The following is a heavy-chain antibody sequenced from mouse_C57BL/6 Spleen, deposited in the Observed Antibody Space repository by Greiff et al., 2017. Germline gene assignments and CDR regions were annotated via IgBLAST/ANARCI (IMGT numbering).Heavy chain of an antibody. Sequence: QVQLQQPGAELVKPGASVKLSCKASGYTFTSYWMQWVKQRPGQGLEWIGEIDPSDSYTNYNQKFKGKATLTVDTSSSTAYMQLRSLTSEDSAVYYCARRGYVHVWGTGTTVTVSS. D-gene: IGHD2-2*01. V-gene: IGHV1-50*01. CDR3: ARRGYVHV. CDR1: GYTFTSYW. CDR2: IDPSDSYT. J-gene: IGHJ1*03.